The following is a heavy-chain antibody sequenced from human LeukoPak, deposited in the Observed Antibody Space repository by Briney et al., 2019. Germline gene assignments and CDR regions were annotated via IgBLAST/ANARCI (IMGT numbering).Heavy chain of an antibody. CDR1: GFTFSTYA. Sequence: PGGSLRLSCAASGFTFSTYAMSWVRQAPGKGLEWVSTISGSGGSTYYADSVKGRFTISRDNSKNTLYLQMNSLRAEDTAVYYCAKVRGGRFGEFDAFDIWGQGTMVTVSS. CDR3: AKVRGGRFGEFDAFDI. J-gene: IGHJ3*02. V-gene: IGHV3-23*01. D-gene: IGHD3-10*01. CDR2: ISGSGGST.